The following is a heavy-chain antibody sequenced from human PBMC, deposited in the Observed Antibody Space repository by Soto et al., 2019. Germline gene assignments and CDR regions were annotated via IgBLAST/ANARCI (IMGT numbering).Heavy chain of an antibody. CDR3: ARFTSGSSKAYFDY. V-gene: IGHV4-31*03. CDR1: GGSISSGGYY. D-gene: IGHD1-26*01. CDR2: IYYSGST. Sequence: SETLSLTCTVSGGSISSGGYYWSWIRQHPGKGLEWIGYIYYSGSTYYNPSLKSRVTISVDTSKNQFSLKLSSVTAADTAVYYCARFTSGSSKAYFDYWGQGTLVTVSS. J-gene: IGHJ4*02.